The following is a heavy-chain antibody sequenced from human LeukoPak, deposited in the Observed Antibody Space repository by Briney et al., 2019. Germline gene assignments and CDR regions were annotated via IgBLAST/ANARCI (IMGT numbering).Heavy chain of an antibody. CDR2: IKEDGSEK. J-gene: IGHJ4*02. Sequence: GGSLRLSCAASGFTFSRFWMSWVRQAPGKGLEWVANIKEDGSEKHYVVSVKGRFTISRDNAKNSLYLQMNSLRADDTSVYHCARDAMRGGDYDYWGQGTLVTVSS. V-gene: IGHV3-7*01. CDR1: GFTFSRFW. CDR3: ARDAMRGGDYDY. D-gene: IGHD3-16*01.